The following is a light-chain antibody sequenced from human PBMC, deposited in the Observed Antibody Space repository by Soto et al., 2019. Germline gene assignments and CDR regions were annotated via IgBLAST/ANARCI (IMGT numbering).Light chain of an antibody. V-gene: IGKV1-9*01. CDR2: SAS. CDR3: QQRDGYPIT. CDR1: QGISDR. Sequence: DIQLTQSPSFLSASVGDRVTITCRASQGISDRLAWYQQRPGKAPNLLIHSASSLQSGVPLRFSGSGSGTEFTLTIRSLQPAYFATYYCQQRDGYPITFGQGTRLEMK. J-gene: IGKJ5*01.